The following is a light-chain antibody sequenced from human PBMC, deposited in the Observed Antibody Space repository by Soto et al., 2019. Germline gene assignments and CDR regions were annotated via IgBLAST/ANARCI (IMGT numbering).Light chain of an antibody. V-gene: IGKV3-20*01. Sequence: EVLLTQSPVTISVYQLERSTLSCIASQSVSSSYLAWYQQKPGQAPRLLIYGASSRATGIPDRFSGSGSGTDFTLTISRLEPEDFAVYYCQQYGSLPHPFGQVTRLEIK. J-gene: IGKJ5*01. CDR3: QQYGSLPHP. CDR2: GAS. CDR1: QSVSSSY.